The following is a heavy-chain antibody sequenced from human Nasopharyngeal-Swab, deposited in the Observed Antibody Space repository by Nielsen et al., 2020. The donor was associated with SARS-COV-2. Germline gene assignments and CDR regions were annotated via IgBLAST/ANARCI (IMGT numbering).Heavy chain of an antibody. D-gene: IGHD3-10*01. CDR2: IYYSGST. J-gene: IGHJ6*02. V-gene: IGHV4-39*01. CDR3: ASPLWFGELLPASYYYYGMDV. Sequence: WIRQPPGKGLEWIGSIYYSGSTYYNPSLKSRVTISVDTSKNQFSLKLSSVTAADTAVYYCASPLWFGELLPASYYYYGMDVWGQGTTVTDSS.